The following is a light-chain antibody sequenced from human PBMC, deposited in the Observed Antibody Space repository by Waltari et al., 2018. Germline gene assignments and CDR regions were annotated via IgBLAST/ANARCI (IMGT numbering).Light chain of an antibody. CDR3: QQYNTFSPYT. Sequence: DIQMTQSPSSLSASVGDRVSITCRASQSVSKWLAWYQHKPGRAPTLLFYEASTLQSGVPSRFRVSGSGTDFTLTITDLQTEDSATYYCQQYNTFSPYTFGQGTKVEI. V-gene: IGKV1-5*01. CDR2: EAS. CDR1: QSVSKW. J-gene: IGKJ2*01.